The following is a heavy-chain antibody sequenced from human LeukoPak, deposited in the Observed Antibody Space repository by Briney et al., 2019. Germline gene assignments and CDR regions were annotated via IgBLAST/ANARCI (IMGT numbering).Heavy chain of an antibody. CDR3: AREGNDSSGYYDY. CDR2: TFYRSKWNN. V-gene: IGHV6-1*01. CDR1: GDSVSSNSAT. Sequence: SQTLSLTCGISGDSVSSNSATWNWIRQSPSRGLEWLGRTFYRSKWNNDYAVFVRGRITINPDTSKNQFSLQLNSVTPEDTAVYYCAREGNDSSGYYDYWGQGTLVTVSS. D-gene: IGHD3-22*01. J-gene: IGHJ4*02.